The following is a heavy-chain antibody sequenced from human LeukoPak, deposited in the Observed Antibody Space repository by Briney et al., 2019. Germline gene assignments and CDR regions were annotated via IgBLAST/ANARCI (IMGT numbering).Heavy chain of an antibody. D-gene: IGHD3-10*01. CDR2: IRQEGGER. Sequence: GGSLRLSCAASGFTFSSYAMSWVRQAPGEGLEWVANIRQEGGERYYVDSVKGRFTISRGNAERSVYLQMNSLRVDDTAVYYCARDKEQMVRAPFAFDIWGQGTTVTVSS. J-gene: IGHJ3*02. CDR3: ARDKEQMVRAPFAFDI. CDR1: GFTFSSYA. V-gene: IGHV3-7*01.